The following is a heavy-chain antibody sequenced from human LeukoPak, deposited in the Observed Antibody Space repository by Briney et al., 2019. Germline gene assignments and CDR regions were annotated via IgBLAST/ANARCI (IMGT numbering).Heavy chain of an antibody. CDR2: MNTDSGNI. CDR1: GYPFSSYD. J-gene: IGHJ6*03. D-gene: IGHD3-3*01. CDR3: ARGRSGLSLEGVYYYYMDV. V-gene: IGHV1-8*01. Sequence: ASVKVSCRASGYPFSSYDINWVRQAPGQGLEWMGWMNTDSGNIAYAQNFQGRVTITRDTSVTTAYMELTNLRSADTAVYYCARGRSGLSLEGVYYYYMDVWGQGTTVTVSS.